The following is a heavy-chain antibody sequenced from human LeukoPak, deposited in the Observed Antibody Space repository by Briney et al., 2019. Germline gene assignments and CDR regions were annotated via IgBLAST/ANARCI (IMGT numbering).Heavy chain of an antibody. CDR2: ISWNGGNI. Sequence: PGRSLRLSCAASGFTFDDYAMHWVRQAPGKGLEWVSGISWNGGNIGYADSVKGRFIISRDNARNSLYLQMNSLRAEDTAVYYCAKGADMRATHFDYWGQGTLVTVSS. V-gene: IGHV3-9*01. CDR1: GFTFDDYA. J-gene: IGHJ4*02. CDR3: AKGADMRATHFDY. D-gene: IGHD1-26*01.